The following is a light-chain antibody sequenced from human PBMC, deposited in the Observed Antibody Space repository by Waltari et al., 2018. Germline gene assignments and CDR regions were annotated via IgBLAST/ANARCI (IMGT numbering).Light chain of an antibody. CDR3: QHYVRLPAT. J-gene: IGKJ1*01. Sequence: EIVLTQSPGTLSWYPGERVTLSCRASQSVSKYLAWYQQRPGQAPRLLLYHASTRATGIPDRFSGSGSGTDFSLTISRLEPEDFAVYYCQHYVRLPATFGQGTRVEIK. CDR2: HAS. CDR1: QSVSKY. V-gene: IGKV3-20*01.